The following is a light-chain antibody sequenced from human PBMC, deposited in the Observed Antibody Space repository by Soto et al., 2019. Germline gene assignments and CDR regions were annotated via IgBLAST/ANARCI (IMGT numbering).Light chain of an antibody. V-gene: IGKV3-15*01. Sequence: IVMTQSPATLSVSPGEKATRSCRASQTVYNNLAWYQQKPGQAPRLLVYFASTRATGIPARFSGSGSGTEFSLTISSLQSEDFALYYCQQYTAWPLTFGGGTKVETK. CDR1: QTVYNN. CDR3: QQYTAWPLT. J-gene: IGKJ4*01. CDR2: FAS.